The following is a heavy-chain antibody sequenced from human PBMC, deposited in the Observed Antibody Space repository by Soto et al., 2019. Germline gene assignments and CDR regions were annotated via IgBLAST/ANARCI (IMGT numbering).Heavy chain of an antibody. CDR1: GFSLSTSGVG. V-gene: IGHV2-5*01. D-gene: IGHD6-13*01. J-gene: IGHJ5*02. Sequence: QITLKESGTTLVKPTQTLTLTCTFSGFSLSTSGVGVGWIRQPPGKALEWLALIYWYDDKRYSPSLKSRLTSTKDTSNNQVVLTMTNMDHVDTATYYGAHRVVAEAGFNWFDPWGQGTLVTVSS. CDR2: IYWYDDK. CDR3: AHRVVAEAGFNWFDP.